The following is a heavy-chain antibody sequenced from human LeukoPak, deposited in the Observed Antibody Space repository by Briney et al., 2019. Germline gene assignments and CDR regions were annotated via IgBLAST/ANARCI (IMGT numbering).Heavy chain of an antibody. V-gene: IGHV1-69*01. CDR1: GGTFSSYA. D-gene: IGHD2-2*01. CDR3: AGGQDIVVVPAAKGLDYYYYYMDV. J-gene: IGHJ6*03. CDR2: IIPIFGTA. Sequence: ASVKVSCKASGGTFSSYAISWVRQAPGQGLEWMGGIIPIFGTANYAQKFQGRVTITADESTSTAYMELSSLRSEDTAVYYCAGGQDIVVVPAAKGLDYYYYYMDVWGKGTTVTVSS.